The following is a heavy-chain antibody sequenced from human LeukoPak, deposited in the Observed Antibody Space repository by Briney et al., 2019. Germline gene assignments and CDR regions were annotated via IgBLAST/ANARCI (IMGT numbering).Heavy chain of an antibody. CDR3: ARGAPPNYYDSSGYLDY. V-gene: IGHV4-38-2*02. J-gene: IGHJ4*02. CDR2: IYHSGST. D-gene: IGHD3-22*01. CDR1: GYSISSGYY. Sequence: SETLSLTCTVSGYSISSGYYWGWIRQPPGKGLEWIGSIYHSGSTYYNPSLKSRVTISVDTSKNQFSLKLSSVAAADTAVYYCARGAPPNYYDSSGYLDYWGQGTLVTVSS.